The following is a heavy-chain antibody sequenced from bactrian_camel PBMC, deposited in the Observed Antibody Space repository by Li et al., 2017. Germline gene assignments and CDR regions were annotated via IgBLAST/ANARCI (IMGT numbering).Heavy chain of an antibody. D-gene: IGHD6*01. Sequence: VQLVESGGGLVQPGGSLRLSCAASGFIFSSYWMYWVRQAPGKGLEWVSSISSLGALTYYADSVKGQFTISRDNARNTLALQMNSLKPEDSAMYYCASAAYNSNWSRLEKRYYKYWGKGTQVTVS. CDR1: GFIFSSYW. CDR3: ASAAYNSNWSRLEKRYYKY. J-gene: IGHJ4*01. CDR2: ISSLGALT. V-gene: IGHV3S1*01.